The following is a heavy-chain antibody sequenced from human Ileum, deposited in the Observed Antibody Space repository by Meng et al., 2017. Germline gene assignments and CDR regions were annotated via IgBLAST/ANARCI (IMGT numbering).Heavy chain of an antibody. CDR1: GFIFSNAW. CDR3: ARDRAYKAFDI. D-gene: IGHD3-16*01. V-gene: IGHV3-7*01. CDR2: ITPDGSET. Sequence: GESLKISCATSGFIFSNAWMNWVRQAPGKGLEWVASITPDGSETYYVDSVKGRFTISRDNATRSLFLQMDSLRMEDTALYYCARDRAYKAFDIWGQGTRVTGSS. J-gene: IGHJ3*02.